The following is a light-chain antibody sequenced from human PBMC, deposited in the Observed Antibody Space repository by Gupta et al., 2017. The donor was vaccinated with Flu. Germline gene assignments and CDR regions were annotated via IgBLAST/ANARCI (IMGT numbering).Light chain of an antibody. CDR1: KSVNNY. CDR3: QQRSAWLT. V-gene: IGKV3-11*01. J-gene: IGKJ4*01. CDR2: DTS. Sequence: SPATLSWSTGESATRSCRDSKSVNNYLEWYQQKPGQPHRLIIYDTSNRATGIQDRFSGSGSGKDFTLTSSSLETEDFAVYYWQQRSAWLTFGGGTKIEIK.